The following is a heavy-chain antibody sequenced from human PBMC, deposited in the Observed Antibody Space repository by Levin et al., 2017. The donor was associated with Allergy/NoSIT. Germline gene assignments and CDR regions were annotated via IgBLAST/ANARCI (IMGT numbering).Heavy chain of an antibody. D-gene: IGHD2-2*01. CDR2: IKSKTDGGTT. J-gene: IGHJ6*03. CDR1: GFTFSNAW. V-gene: IGHV3-15*01. CDR3: TTDSVVVVPAAMGKDYYYYMDV. Sequence: GGSLRLSCAASGFTFSNAWMSWVRQAPGKGLEWVGRIKSKTDGGTTDYAAPVKGRFTISRDDSKNTLYLQMNSLKTEDTAVYYCTTDSVVVVPAAMGKDYYYYMDVCGKGTTVTVSS.